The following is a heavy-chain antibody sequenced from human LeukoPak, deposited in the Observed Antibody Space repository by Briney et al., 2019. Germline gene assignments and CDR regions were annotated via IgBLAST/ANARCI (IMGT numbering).Heavy chain of an antibody. CDR3: GTDGSRKGMAGNDALDV. V-gene: IGHV1-24*01. CDR1: GYHLGQLS. D-gene: IGHD1-26*01. J-gene: IGHJ3*01. CDR2: FDPGDEQT. Sequence: ASVKVSCKVSGYHLGQLSMHWVRQAPGKGLEWLGGFDPGDEQTVYAPKFQGRVSMTEDTSTETSYLELTTLTSEDTAVYYCGTDGSRKGMAGNDALDVWGQGTVVTVSS.